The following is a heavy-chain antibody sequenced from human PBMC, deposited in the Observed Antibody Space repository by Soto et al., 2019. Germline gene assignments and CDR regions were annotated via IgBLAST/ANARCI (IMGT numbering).Heavy chain of an antibody. D-gene: IGHD6-6*01. J-gene: IGHJ6*03. CDR2: IYYSGST. CDR3: ARQYSSSAYYYYYYMDV. Sequence: QLQLQESGPGLVKPSETLSLTCTVSGGSISSSSYYWGWIRQPPGKGLEWIGSIYYSGSTYYNPSLKSRVTISVDTSKNQFSLKLSSVTAADTAVYYCARQYSSSAYYYYYYMDVWGKGTTVTVSS. V-gene: IGHV4-39*01. CDR1: GGSISSSSYY.